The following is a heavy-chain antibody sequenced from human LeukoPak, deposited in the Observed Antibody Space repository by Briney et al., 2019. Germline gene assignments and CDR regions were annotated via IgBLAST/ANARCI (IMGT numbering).Heavy chain of an antibody. V-gene: IGHV4-61*01. D-gene: IGHD5-18*01. J-gene: IGHJ4*02. CDR2: IYYSGST. CDR3: ASGGGDTPFDY. Sequence: SGTLSLTCTVSGGSVSSGSYYWSWIRQPPGKGLEWIGYIYYSGSTNYDPSLKSRVTISVDTSKNQFSLKLSSVTAADTAVYYCASGGGDTPFDYWGQGTLVTVSS. CDR1: GGSVSSGSYY.